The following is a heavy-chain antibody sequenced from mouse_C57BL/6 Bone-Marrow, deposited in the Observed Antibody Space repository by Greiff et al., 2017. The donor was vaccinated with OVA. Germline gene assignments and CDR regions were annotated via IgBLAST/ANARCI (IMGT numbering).Heavy chain of an antibody. CDR1: GYTFTSYW. CDR2: IDPNSGGT. CDR3: ARWGGYYGSTYFDV. D-gene: IGHD1-1*01. J-gene: IGHJ1*03. Sequence: VQLQQPGAELVKPGASVKLSCKASGYTFTSYWMHWVKQRPGRGLEWIGRIDPNSGGTKYNEKFKSKATLTVDKPSSTAYMPLSSLTSDDSSVYYCARWGGYYGSTYFDVWGTGTTVTVSS. V-gene: IGHV1-72*01.